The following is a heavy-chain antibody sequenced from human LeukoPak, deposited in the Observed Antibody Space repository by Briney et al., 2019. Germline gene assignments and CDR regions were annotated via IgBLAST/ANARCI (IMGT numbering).Heavy chain of an antibody. CDR1: GYTCTSYG. V-gene: IGHV1-18*01. D-gene: IGHD3-3*01. J-gene: IGHJ1*01. CDR3: ARDVSDFWSGYPEYFQH. Sequence: GASVKVSCKASGYTCTSYGISWVRQAPGQGLEWMGWISAYNGNTNYAQKLQGRVTMTTDTSTSTAYMELRSLRSDDTAAYYCARDVSDFWSGYPEYFQHWGQGTLVTVSS. CDR2: ISAYNGNT.